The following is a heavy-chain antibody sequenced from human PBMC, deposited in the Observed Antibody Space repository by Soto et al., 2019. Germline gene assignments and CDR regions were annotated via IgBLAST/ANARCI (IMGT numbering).Heavy chain of an antibody. Sequence: SETLSLTCTVSGGSISSYDWSWIRQPPEKGLEWIGYISYSGSTDYNPSLRGRVTISADTSKNEFTLRLFSVTAADMAMYYCASSGGPEGDWFDPWGQGTLVTVSS. J-gene: IGHJ5*02. CDR2: ISYSGST. CDR1: GGSISSYD. D-gene: IGHD2-15*01. V-gene: IGHV4-59*12. CDR3: ASSGGPEGDWFDP.